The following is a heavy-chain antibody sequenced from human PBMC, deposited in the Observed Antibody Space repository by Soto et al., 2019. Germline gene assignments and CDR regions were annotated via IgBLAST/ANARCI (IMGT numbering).Heavy chain of an antibody. CDR1: GFTFSNYA. CDR2: ISGSDDST. J-gene: IGHJ3*02. Sequence: GGSLRLSCAASGFTFSNYAMSWVRQAPGKGLEWVSTISGSDDSTYYADSVKGRFTISRDNSKNTLYLQMNSLRAEDTAVYYCAKAHIVVVVPGTDAFEIWGQGTMGT. CDR3: AKAHIVVVVPGTDAFEI. V-gene: IGHV3-23*01. D-gene: IGHD2-15*01.